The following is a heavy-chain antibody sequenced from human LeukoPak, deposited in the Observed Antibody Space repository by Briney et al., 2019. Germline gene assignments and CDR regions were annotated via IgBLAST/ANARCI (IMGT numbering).Heavy chain of an antibody. Sequence: GGSLRLSCAASGLTFGSSWMSWVRQAPGKGLEWVANIKQDGSEKYYVDSVKGRFTISRDNAKNSLYLQMNSLRAEDTAVYYCARIPAAYNWFDPWGQGTLVTVSS. J-gene: IGHJ5*02. D-gene: IGHD2-2*01. V-gene: IGHV3-7*03. CDR1: GLTFGSSW. CDR2: IKQDGSEK. CDR3: ARIPAAYNWFDP.